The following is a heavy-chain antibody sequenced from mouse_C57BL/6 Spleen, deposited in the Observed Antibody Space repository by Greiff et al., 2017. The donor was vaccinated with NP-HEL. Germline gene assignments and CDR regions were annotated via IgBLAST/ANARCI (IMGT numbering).Heavy chain of an antibody. CDR3: AKGNYGSSYWYFDV. D-gene: IGHD1-1*01. Sequence: QVQLQQSGAELAKPGASVKISCKASGYAFSSSWMNWVKQRPGKGLEWIGRIYPGDGDTNYNGKFKGKATLTADKSSSTAYMQLSSLTSEDSAVYFCAKGNYGSSYWYFDVWGTGTTVTVSS. CDR2: IYPGDGDT. CDR1: GYAFSSSW. V-gene: IGHV1-82*01. J-gene: IGHJ1*03.